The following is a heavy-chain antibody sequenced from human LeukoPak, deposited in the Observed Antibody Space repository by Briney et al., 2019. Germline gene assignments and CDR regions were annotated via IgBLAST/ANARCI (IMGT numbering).Heavy chain of an antibody. CDR3: ARAAGGHYYDSSGYLNY. V-gene: IGHV3-53*01. J-gene: IGHJ4*02. D-gene: IGHD3-22*01. CDR2: IYSGGTT. Sequence: GGSLRLSCAASGFTVSSNYMSLVRQAPGEGLEWFSVIYSGGTTYYADSVKGRFTISRDNSKNTLYLQMNSPRAEDTAVYYCARAAGGHYYDSSGYLNYWGQGTLVTVSS. CDR1: GFTVSSNY.